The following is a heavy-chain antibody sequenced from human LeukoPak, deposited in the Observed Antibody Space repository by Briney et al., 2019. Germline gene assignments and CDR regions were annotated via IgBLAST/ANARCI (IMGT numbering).Heavy chain of an antibody. CDR1: GYTFTGYY. CDR3: ARDRRIAVALDP. CDR2: INPNSGGT. V-gene: IGHV1-2*02. D-gene: IGHD6-19*01. Sequence: ASVKVSCKASGYTFTGYYMHGVRQAPGQGLEWMGWINPNSGGTNYAQKFRGRVTMTRDTSISTAYIELSRLTSDDTVVYYCARDRRIAVALDPWGQGTLVTVSS. J-gene: IGHJ5*02.